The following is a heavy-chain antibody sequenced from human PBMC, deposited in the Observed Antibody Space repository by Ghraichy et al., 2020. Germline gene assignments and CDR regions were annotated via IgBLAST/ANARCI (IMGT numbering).Heavy chain of an antibody. D-gene: IGHD2-21*01. V-gene: IGHV2-70*01. CDR3: ARIPYYPHYGMDV. CDR1: GFSLSTSGMC. J-gene: IGHJ6*02. Sequence: SGPTLVKPTQTLTLTCTFSGFSLSTSGMCVSWIRQPPGKALEWLAFIDWDDDKYYSTSLKTRLTISEDTSKNQVVLAMTNMDPVDTATYFCARIPYYPHYGMDVWGQGTTVTVSS. CDR2: IDWDDDK.